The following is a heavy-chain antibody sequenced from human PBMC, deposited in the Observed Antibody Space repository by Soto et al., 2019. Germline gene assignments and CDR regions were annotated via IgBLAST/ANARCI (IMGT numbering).Heavy chain of an antibody. CDR3: TQLGAFDV. J-gene: IGHJ3*01. Sequence: EVQLVESGGALIQPGGSLILSCAASGFTVSNNYISWVRQAPGKGLEWVSLMYSGGSTHYENSVKGRFTISRDGSKNTVYLQMKSLRAEDTAVYYCTQLGAFDVWGQGTMVTVSS. CDR2: MYSGGST. D-gene: IGHD3-16*01. V-gene: IGHV3-53*01. CDR1: GFTVSNNY.